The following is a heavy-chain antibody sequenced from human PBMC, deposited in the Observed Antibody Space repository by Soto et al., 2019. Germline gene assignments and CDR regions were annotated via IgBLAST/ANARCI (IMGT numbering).Heavy chain of an antibody. J-gene: IGHJ5*02. Sequence: PSETLSLTCTVSGGSISSSSYYWGWIRQPPGKGLEWIGSIYYSGSTYYNPSLKSRVTISVDTSKNQFSLKLSSVTAADTAVYYCARHYDGNWFDPWGQGTLVTISS. D-gene: IGHD5-12*01. CDR3: ARHYDGNWFDP. V-gene: IGHV4-39*01. CDR1: GGSISSSSYY. CDR2: IYYSGST.